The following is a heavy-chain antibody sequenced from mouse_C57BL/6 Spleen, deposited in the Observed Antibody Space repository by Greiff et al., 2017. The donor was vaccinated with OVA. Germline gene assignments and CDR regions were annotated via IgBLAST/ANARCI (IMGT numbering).Heavy chain of an antibody. CDR2: INYDGSST. V-gene: IGHV5-16*01. D-gene: IGHD2-12*01. Sequence: EVKLVESEGGLVQPGSSMKLSCTASGFTFSDYYMAWVRQVPEKGLEWVANINYDGSSTYYLDSLKSRFIISGDNAKNILYLQMSSLKSEDTATYYCARGYPGYFDVWGTGTTVTVSS. CDR3: ARGYPGYFDV. J-gene: IGHJ1*03. CDR1: GFTFSDYY.